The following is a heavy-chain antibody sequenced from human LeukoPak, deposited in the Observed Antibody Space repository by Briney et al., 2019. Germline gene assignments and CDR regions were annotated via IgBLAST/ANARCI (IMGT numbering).Heavy chain of an antibody. V-gene: IGHV4-59*01. D-gene: IGHD6-13*01. CDR1: GRSISSYY. CDR2: IYYSGST. J-gene: IGHJ4*02. Sequence: SETLSLTCTVSGRSISSYYWSWIRQPPGKGLEWIGYIYYSGSTNYNPSLKSRVTISVDTSKNQFSLKLSSVTAADTAVYYCARGPGRSHSSSWYLVFDYWGQGTLVTVSS. CDR3: ARGPGRSHSSSWYLVFDY.